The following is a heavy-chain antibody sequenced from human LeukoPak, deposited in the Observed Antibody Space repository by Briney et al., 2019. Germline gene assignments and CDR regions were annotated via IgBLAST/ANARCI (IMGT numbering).Heavy chain of an antibody. V-gene: IGHV4-59*01. CDR1: GGSINGDY. CDR2: IHYSGRT. J-gene: IGHJ5*02. D-gene: IGHD2-21*01. Sequence: SETLSLTCSVSGGSINGDYWSWIRQTPGKGLEWIGYIHYSGRTSYNPSLKSRVTISVDTSKNQFSLRLASVTAADTAVYYCAKETVVVPDDDWLGPWGQGTLVTVSS. CDR3: AKETVVVPDDDWLGP.